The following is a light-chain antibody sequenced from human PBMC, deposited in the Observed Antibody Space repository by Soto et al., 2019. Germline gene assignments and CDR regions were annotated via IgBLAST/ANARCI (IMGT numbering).Light chain of an antibody. Sequence: EIVLTQSPATLSSFPGDRVTLSCRASRSVNNFVAWYQQKPGQAPSLLISDASNRATGIPDRFSGSGSGTDFTLTINSLEPEDFAVYFCHQRAGWPPTFGGGTKVDIK. V-gene: IGKV3-11*01. CDR3: HQRAGWPPT. J-gene: IGKJ4*01. CDR2: DAS. CDR1: RSVNNF.